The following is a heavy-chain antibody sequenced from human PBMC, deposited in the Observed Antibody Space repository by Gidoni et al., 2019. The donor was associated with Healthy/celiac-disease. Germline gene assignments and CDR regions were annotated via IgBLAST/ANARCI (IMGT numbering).Heavy chain of an antibody. V-gene: IGHV1-46*03. CDR1: GYTFTSYY. CDR3: ARDHYAIAARYYYYGMDV. D-gene: IGHD6-6*01. J-gene: IGHJ6*02. CDR2: INPSGGST. Sequence: QVQLVQSGAEANKPGASVKVSCKASGYTFTSYYMHWVRQAPGQGLEWMGIINPSGGSTSYEQKFQGRVTMTRDTSTSTVYMELSSLRSEDTAVYYCARDHYAIAARYYYYGMDVWGQGTTVTVSS.